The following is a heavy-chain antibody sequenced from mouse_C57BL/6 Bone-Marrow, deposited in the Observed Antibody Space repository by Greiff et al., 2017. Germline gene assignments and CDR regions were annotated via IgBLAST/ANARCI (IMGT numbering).Heavy chain of an antibody. CDR1: GYSFTDYN. Sequence: EVQLQESGPELVKPGASVKISCKASGYSFTDYNMNWVKQSTGQSLEWIGVINPNYGTTSYNQKFKGKATLTVDQSSSTAYMQLNSLTSEDSAVYYCARPAMVTGDMDYWGQGTTVTVSS. V-gene: IGHV1-39*01. D-gene: IGHD2-2*01. CDR3: ARPAMVTGDMDY. J-gene: IGHJ4*01. CDR2: INPNYGTT.